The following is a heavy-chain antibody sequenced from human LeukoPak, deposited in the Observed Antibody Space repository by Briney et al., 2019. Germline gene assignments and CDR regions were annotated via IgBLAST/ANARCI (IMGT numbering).Heavy chain of an antibody. CDR3: AKALQRTPIDY. D-gene: IGHD1-1*01. Sequence: PSETLSLTCTVSGGSISSSSYYWGWIRQPPGKGLEWIGSIYYSGSTYYNPSLKSRVTVSVDTSKNQFSLKLSSVTAADTAVYYCAKALQRTPIDYWGQGTLVTVSS. J-gene: IGHJ4*02. CDR1: GGSISSSSYY. CDR2: IYYSGST. V-gene: IGHV4-39*07.